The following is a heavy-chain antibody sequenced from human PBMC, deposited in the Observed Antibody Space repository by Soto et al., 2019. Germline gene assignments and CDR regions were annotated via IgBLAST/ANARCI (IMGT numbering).Heavy chain of an antibody. J-gene: IGHJ3*02. CDR2: ISSSSSYI. Sequence: GGSLRLSCAASGFTFSSYSMNWVRQAPGKGLEWVSSISSSSSYIYYADSVKGRFTISRDNAKNSLYLQMNSLRAEDTAVYYCARDRLRITMVRGVIMTDDAFDIWGQGTMVTVSS. D-gene: IGHD3-10*01. CDR1: GFTFSSYS. V-gene: IGHV3-21*01. CDR3: ARDRLRITMVRGVIMTDDAFDI.